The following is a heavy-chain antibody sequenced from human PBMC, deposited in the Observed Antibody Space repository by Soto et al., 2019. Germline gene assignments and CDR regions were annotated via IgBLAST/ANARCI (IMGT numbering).Heavy chain of an antibody. CDR2: IYYSGST. CDR1: GGSTSSGGYY. J-gene: IGHJ6*02. Sequence: QVQLQESGPGLVKPSQTLSLTCTVSGGSTSSGGYYWSWIRQHPGKGLEWIGYIYYSGSTYYNPSLKSRVTISVDTSKNQFSLKLSSVTAADTAVYYCARDRSRDFWSGYVYYGMDVWGQGTTVTVSS. CDR3: ARDRSRDFWSGYVYYGMDV. V-gene: IGHV4-31*03. D-gene: IGHD3-3*01.